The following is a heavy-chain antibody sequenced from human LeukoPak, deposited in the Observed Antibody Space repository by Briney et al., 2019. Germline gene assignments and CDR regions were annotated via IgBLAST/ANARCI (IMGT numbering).Heavy chain of an antibody. CDR2: INSDGSST. J-gene: IGHJ4*02. V-gene: IGHV3-74*01. D-gene: IGHD6-19*01. CDR1: AFTFSSYG. Sequence: GGSLRLSCAASAFTFSSYGMHWVRQAPGKGLVWVSCINSDGSSTSYADSVKGRFTISRDNAKNTLYLQINSLRAEDTAVYYCASGAGYTNGCFDSWGQGTLVTVSS. CDR3: ASGAGYTNGCFDS.